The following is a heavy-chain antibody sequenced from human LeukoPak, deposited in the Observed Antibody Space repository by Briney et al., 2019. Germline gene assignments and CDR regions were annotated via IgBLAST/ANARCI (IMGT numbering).Heavy chain of an antibody. J-gene: IGHJ4*02. CDR1: GFTFSNYA. CDR3: AKGPWLQSGYFDF. CDR2: ISGSGDST. V-gene: IGHV3-23*01. D-gene: IGHD5-24*01. Sequence: AGGSLRLSCAASGFTFSNYAMSWVRQAPGKGLERVSTISGSGDSTYVADSVKGRFTISRDNSKNTLYLQMSSLRGEDTAVYYCAKGPWLQSGYFDFWGQGTLVTVSS.